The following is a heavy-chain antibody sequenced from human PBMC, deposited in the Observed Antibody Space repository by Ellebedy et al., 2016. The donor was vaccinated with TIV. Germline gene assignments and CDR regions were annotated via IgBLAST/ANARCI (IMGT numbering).Heavy chain of an antibody. J-gene: IGHJ4*02. CDR3: ATGPYSYGWGY. D-gene: IGHD5-18*01. CDR2: ISPDGRGT. CDR1: GFTLSSYW. Sequence: GESLKISCTASGFTLSSYWIHWVRQTPGKGLVWVSRISPDGRGTSYADSVKGRFTISRDNAKNTMYLQMNSLRAEDTAVYYCATGPYSYGWGYWGQGTLVTVSS. V-gene: IGHV3-74*01.